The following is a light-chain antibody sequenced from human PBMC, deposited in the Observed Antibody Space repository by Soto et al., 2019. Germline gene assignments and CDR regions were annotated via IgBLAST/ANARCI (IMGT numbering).Light chain of an antibody. CDR3: QQRYSTPFT. J-gene: IGKJ5*01. CDR2: AAS. CDR1: QSISSY. V-gene: IGKV1-39*01. Sequence: DIQMTQSPSSLSASVGDRVTITCRASQSISSYLNWYQQKPGKAPKLLIYAASSLQSGVPSRFSGSGSGTDFTLTISSLQPEDFATYYCQQRYSTPFTFGQGTRLEMK.